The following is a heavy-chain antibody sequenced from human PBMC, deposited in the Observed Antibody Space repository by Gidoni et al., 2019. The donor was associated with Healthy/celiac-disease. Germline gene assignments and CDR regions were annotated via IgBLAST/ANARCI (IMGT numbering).Heavy chain of an antibody. V-gene: IGHV4-39*01. CDR1: GGSVSSSSYY. D-gene: IGHD3-3*01. J-gene: IGHJ5*02. CDR2: IYYSGRT. CDR3: ARQDDFGSGFDP. Sequence: QLQLQESGPGLVTPSETLFLTCPVPGGSVSSSSYYWGWIRQPPGKGLEWIGSIYYSGRTYYNPSLKSRVTISVDTSKNQFSLKLSSVTAADTAVYYCARQDDFGSGFDPWGQGTLVTVSS.